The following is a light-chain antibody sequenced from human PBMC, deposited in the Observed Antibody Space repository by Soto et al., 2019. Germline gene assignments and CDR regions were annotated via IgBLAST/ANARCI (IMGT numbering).Light chain of an antibody. CDR1: QSVSSN. CDR3: QQYGSSPQT. V-gene: IGKV3-20*01. CDR2: DAS. Sequence: IGLTQSASTLSVSPGERATLSWRASQSVSSNLAWYQQKPGQAPRLLIYDASNRATGIPDRFSGSGYGTDFNLTISRLETEDFAVYYCQQYGSSPQTFGQGTKVDIK. J-gene: IGKJ1*01.